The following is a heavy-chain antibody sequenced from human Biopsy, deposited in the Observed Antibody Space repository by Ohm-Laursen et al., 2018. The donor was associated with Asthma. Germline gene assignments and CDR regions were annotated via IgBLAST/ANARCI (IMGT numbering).Heavy chain of an antibody. D-gene: IGHD5-12*01. J-gene: IGHJ6*02. CDR1: RFTYE. CDR3: ARELLDIVAFDYYYYGMDV. Sequence: SLRLSCAASRFTYEMHWVRQAPGKGLEWVAVISYDGSSIYYADSVKGRFTISRDNSKNTLSLQMNSLTAEDTAVYYCARELLDIVAFDYYYYGMDVWGQGTTATVSS. V-gene: IGHV3-30-3*01. CDR2: ISYDGSSI.